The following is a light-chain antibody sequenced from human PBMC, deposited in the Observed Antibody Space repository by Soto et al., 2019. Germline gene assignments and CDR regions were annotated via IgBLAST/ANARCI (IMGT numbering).Light chain of an antibody. Sequence: EIVLTQSPGTLSLSPGERATLSCRASQTVSSNYLAWYQQRPGQAPKLLIYGASRGATGIPDRFSGSGSGTDFTLTISRLEPDDFAVYYCQQYGSSPLTFGGGTKVEIK. CDR2: GAS. J-gene: IGKJ4*01. V-gene: IGKV3-20*01. CDR1: QTVSSNY. CDR3: QQYGSSPLT.